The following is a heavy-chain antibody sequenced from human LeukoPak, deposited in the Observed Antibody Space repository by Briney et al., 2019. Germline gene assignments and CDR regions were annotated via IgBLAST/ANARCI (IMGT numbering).Heavy chain of an antibody. J-gene: IGHJ4*02. D-gene: IGHD4-17*01. Sequence: GESLRLSCAASGFTFSSYAMSWVRQAPGKGLEWVSAISGSGGSTYYADSVKGRFTISRDNSKNTLYLQMNSLRAEDTAVYYCANHWYGDYGYFDYWGQGTLVTVSS. CDR3: ANHWYGDYGYFDY. CDR1: GFTFSSYA. CDR2: ISGSGGST. V-gene: IGHV3-23*01.